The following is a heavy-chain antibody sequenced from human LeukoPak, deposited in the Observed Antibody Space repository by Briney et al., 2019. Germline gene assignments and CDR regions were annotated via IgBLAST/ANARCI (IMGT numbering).Heavy chain of an antibody. D-gene: IGHD2-2*01. J-gene: IGHJ6*03. CDR2: INTDGSST. V-gene: IGHV3-74*01. Sequence: PGGSLRLSCAASGFTFSSYWMHWVRQAPGKGLVWVSRINTDGSSTSYADSVKGRFTISRDNAKNTLYLQMNSLRAEDTAVYYCASQVGRPGYFYYYYMDVWGKGTTVTVSS. CDR1: GFTFSSYW. CDR3: ASQVGRPGYFYYYYMDV.